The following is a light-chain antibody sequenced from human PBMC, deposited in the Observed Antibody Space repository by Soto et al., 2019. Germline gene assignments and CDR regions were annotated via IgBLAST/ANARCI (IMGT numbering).Light chain of an antibody. CDR2: DLS. CDR3: QHYGSSPFT. Sequence: EIVLTQSPGTLSLSPGERATLSCRASQTISSTYLAWYQQKPAQAPRLLIYDLSSRATGIPDRFSGSGSETDFTLTISRLEPVDFAVYYCQHYGSSPFTFGQGTKLEIK. CDR1: QTISSTY. V-gene: IGKV3-20*01. J-gene: IGKJ2*01.